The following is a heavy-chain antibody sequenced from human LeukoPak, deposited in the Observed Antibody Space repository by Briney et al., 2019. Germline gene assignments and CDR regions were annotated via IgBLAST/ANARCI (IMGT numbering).Heavy chain of an antibody. Sequence: SVKVSCKASGGTFSSYAISWVRQAPGQGLEWMGGIIPIFGTANYAQKFRGRVTITADKSTSTAYMELSSLRSEDTAVYYCASNYDSSGYYLPLRYWGQGTLVTVSS. CDR3: ASNYDSSGYYLPLRY. CDR1: GGTFSSYA. J-gene: IGHJ4*02. D-gene: IGHD3-22*01. CDR2: IIPIFGTA. V-gene: IGHV1-69*06.